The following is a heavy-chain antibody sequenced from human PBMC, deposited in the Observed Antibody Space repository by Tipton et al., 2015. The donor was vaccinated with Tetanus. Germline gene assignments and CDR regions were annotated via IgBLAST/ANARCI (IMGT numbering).Heavy chain of an antibody. V-gene: IGHV4-30-4*01. Sequence: TLSLTCTVSGASFSSGDYYWSWIRKPPGKDLEWIGYIYQTGTTYYNPSLKGRVTISMDRSNTQFSLRLDSLTAADTAVYYCARDPWLDYWGQGTLVTVSS. CDR3: ARDPWLDY. CDR1: GASFSSGDYY. CDR2: IYQTGTT. J-gene: IGHJ4*02.